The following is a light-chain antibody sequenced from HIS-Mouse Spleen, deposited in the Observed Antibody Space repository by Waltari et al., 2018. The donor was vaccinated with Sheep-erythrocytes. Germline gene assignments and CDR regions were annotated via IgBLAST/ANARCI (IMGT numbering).Light chain of an antibody. Sequence: AIRMTQSPSSLPASTGDRVTITCRGSQGISSYLAWYQQKPGKAPKLLIYAASTLQSGVPSRFSGSGSGTDFTLTISCLQSEDFATYYCQQYYSYPYTFGQGTKLEIK. J-gene: IGKJ2*01. V-gene: IGKV1-8*01. CDR1: QGISSY. CDR3: QQYYSYPYT. CDR2: AAS.